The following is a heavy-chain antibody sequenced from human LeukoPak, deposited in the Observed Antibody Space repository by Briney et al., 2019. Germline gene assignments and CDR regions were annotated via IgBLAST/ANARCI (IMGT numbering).Heavy chain of an antibody. CDR3: ARRYCSSTSCYRVYYGMDV. D-gene: IGHD2-2*02. CDR2: IYPGDSDT. V-gene: IGHV5-51*01. Sequence: GESLKISCKGSGYSFTSYWIGWVRQMPGKGLEWMGIIYPGDSDTRYSPSFQGQVTISADKSISTAYLQWSSLKASDTAMYYCARRYCSSTSCYRVYYGMDVWGQGTTVTVSS. J-gene: IGHJ6*02. CDR1: GYSFTSYW.